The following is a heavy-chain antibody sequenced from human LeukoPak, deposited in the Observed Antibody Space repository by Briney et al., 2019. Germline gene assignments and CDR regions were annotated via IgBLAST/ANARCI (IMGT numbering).Heavy chain of an antibody. Sequence: HPGGSLRLSCAASGFTFSSYWMSWVRQAPGKGLEWVANIKQDGSEKYYVDSVKGRFTISRDNAKNSLYLQMNSLRAEDTAVYYCAGGRGGYYSTHYFDYWGQGTLVTVSS. J-gene: IGHJ4*02. CDR2: IKQDGSEK. V-gene: IGHV3-7*03. CDR3: AGGRGGYYSTHYFDY. D-gene: IGHD3-22*01. CDR1: GFTFSSYW.